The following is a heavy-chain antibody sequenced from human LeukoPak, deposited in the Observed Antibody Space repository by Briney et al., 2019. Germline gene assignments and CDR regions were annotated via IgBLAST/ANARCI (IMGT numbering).Heavy chain of an antibody. CDR3: ARDPCSGSYADH. CDR2: ISSSRSYI. CDR1: GFTFSSYS. Sequence: GGSLRLSCVASGFTFSSYSMNWVRQAPGKGLEWVSSISSSRSYIYYADSVKGRFTISRDNANNSLYLQMNSLRAEDTAVYCCARDPCSGSYADHWGQGTLVTVSS. J-gene: IGHJ4*02. D-gene: IGHD1-26*01. V-gene: IGHV3-21*01.